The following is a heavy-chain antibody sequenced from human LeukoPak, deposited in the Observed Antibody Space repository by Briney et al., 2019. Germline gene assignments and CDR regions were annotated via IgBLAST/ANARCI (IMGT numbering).Heavy chain of an antibody. Sequence: SVKVSCKASGGTFSSYAISWVRQAPGQGLEWMGRIIPIFGTANYTQKLQGRVTITTNESKNTAYMELSRLSSEDTAVYYCARSRKRYSSSWYFDYWGQGTLVTVSS. J-gene: IGHJ4*02. CDR3: ARSRKRYSSSWYFDY. V-gene: IGHV1-69*05. CDR1: GGTFSSYA. D-gene: IGHD6-13*01. CDR2: IIPIFGTA.